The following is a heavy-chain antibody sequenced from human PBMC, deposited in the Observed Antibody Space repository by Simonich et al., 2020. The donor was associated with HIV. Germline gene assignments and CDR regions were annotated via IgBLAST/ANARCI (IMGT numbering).Heavy chain of an antibody. CDR2: IRGGVGTN. D-gene: IGHD3-3*01. Sequence: EVQLLESGGGLVQPGGSLRLSCAASGFTFSSYTMSWVRQAPGKGRRRVPVIRGGVGTNNYEDSVKGRFTISRDNSKNTLYLQMNSLRAEDTAVYYCAKDRYYNFWSGYYDYWGQGTLVTVSS. J-gene: IGHJ4*02. CDR1: GFTFSSYT. CDR3: AKDRYYNFWSGYYDY. V-gene: IGHV3-23*01.